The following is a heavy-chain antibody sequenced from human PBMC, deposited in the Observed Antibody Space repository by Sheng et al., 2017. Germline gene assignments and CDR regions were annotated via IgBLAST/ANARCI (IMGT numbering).Heavy chain of an antibody. CDR3: ARKLFGLELRTPDIDY. V-gene: IGHV3-33*01. D-gene: IGHD1-7*01. CDR2: IWYDGSNK. Sequence: QVQLVESGGGVVQPGRSLRLSCAASGFTFSSYGMHWVRQAPGKGLEWVAVIWYDGSNKYYADSVKGRFTISRDNSKNTLYLQMNSLRAEDTAVYYCARKLFGLELRTPDIDYWGQGTLVTVSS. J-gene: IGHJ4*02. CDR1: GFTFSSYG.